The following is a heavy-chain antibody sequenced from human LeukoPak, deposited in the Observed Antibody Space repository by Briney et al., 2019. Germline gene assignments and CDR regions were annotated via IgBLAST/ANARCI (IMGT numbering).Heavy chain of an antibody. J-gene: IGHJ3*02. V-gene: IGHV3-53*01. Sequence: GGSLRPSCAASGFTVSSNYMSWVRQAPGKGLEWVSVIYSGGSTYYADSVKGRFTISRDNSKNTLYLQMNSLRAEDTAVYYCASKVNDILTGPLDAFDIWGQGTMVTVSS. CDR2: IYSGGST. D-gene: IGHD3-9*01. CDR1: GFTVSSNY. CDR3: ASKVNDILTGPLDAFDI.